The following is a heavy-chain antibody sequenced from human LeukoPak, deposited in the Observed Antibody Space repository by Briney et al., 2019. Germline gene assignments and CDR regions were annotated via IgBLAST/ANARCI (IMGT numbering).Heavy chain of an antibody. Sequence: PGGSLRLSCGASVFTFSSNDIHWVRQAPGKGLEWVVVISYDGGNKYYADSVKGRFAISRDNSKNTLYLQMNSLRAEDTAVYYCARGTHYYDSSGYWGTFDIWGQGTMVTVSS. CDR1: VFTFSSND. CDR3: ARGTHYYDSSGYWGTFDI. V-gene: IGHV3-30*03. CDR2: ISYDGGNK. J-gene: IGHJ3*02. D-gene: IGHD3-22*01.